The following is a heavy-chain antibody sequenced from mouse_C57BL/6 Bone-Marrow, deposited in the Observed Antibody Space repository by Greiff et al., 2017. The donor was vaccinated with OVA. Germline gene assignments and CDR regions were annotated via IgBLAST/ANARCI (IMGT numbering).Heavy chain of an antibody. CDR1: GYTFTSYW. D-gene: IGHD4-1*01. Sequence: VQLQQSGTVLARPGASVKMSCKTSGYTFTSYWMHWVKQRPGQGLEWIGAIYPGNSDTSYNQKFKGKAKLTAVTSASTVYMELSSLTNEDSAVYYCTTTGTKAMDYWGQGTSVTVSS. V-gene: IGHV1-5*01. CDR3: TTTGTKAMDY. J-gene: IGHJ4*01. CDR2: IYPGNSDT.